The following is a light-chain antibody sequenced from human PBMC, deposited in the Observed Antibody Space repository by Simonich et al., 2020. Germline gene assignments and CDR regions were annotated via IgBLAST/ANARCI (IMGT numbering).Light chain of an antibody. CDR1: QRVLYSSNNKND. J-gene: IGKJ2*01. CDR2: WAS. CDR3: QQYYSTPPYT. Sequence: DIVMTQSPDSLAVSLGERTTINCKSSQRVLYSSNNKNDLASYQQKPGQPPKLLLYWASTRESEVPDRFSGSGSGTDFTLTISSLQAEDVAVYYCQQYYSTPPYTFGQGTKLEIK. V-gene: IGKV4-1*01.